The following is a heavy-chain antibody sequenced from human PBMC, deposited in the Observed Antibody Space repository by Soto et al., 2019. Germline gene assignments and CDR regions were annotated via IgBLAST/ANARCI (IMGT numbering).Heavy chain of an antibody. J-gene: IGHJ6*02. Sequence: KASETLSLTCTVSGGSVSSGSYYWGWIRQPPGKGLEWIGYIYYSGSTNYNPSLKSRVTISVDTSKNQFSLKLSSVTAADTAVYYCARDGVDTYGMDVWGQGTTVTVSS. D-gene: IGHD5-18*01. CDR3: ARDGVDTYGMDV. V-gene: IGHV4-61*01. CDR2: IYYSGST. CDR1: GGSVSSGSYY.